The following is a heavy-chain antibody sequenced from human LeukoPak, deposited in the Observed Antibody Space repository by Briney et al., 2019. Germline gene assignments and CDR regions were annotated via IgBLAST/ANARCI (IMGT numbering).Heavy chain of an antibody. D-gene: IGHD4-17*01. V-gene: IGHV3-66*01. CDR2: NYTGGNT. CDR3: AARDGGDYPYFDY. Sequence: PGGSLRLSCAASGFTVDRKHMTWVRQAPGKGLQWISFNYTGGNTYYSDSVKGRFTVSRDTSKNTLYLQMDSLRDEDTGVYRCAARDGGDYPYFDYWGPGTLVTVSS. CDR1: GFTVDRKH. J-gene: IGHJ4*02.